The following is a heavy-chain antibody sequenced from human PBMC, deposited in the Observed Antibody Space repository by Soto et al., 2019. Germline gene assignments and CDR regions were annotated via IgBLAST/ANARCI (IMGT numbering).Heavy chain of an antibody. J-gene: IGHJ6*02. V-gene: IGHV3-43*01. Sequence: GGSLRLSCAASGFTFDDYTMHWVRQAPGKGLEWVSLISWDGGSTYYADSVKGRFTISRDNSKNSLFLQMNSLRTEDPALYYCAKDLSCSGGSCYSTMSGTYYYYYGMDVWGQGTTVTVSS. CDR2: ISWDGGST. CDR1: GFTFDDYT. CDR3: AKDLSCSGGSCYSTMSGTYYYYYGMDV. D-gene: IGHD2-15*01.